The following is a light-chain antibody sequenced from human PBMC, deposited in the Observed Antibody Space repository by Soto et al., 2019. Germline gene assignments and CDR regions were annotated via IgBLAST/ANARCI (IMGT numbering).Light chain of an antibody. Sequence: DIQLTQSPSFLSASVGDRVTITCRASQGISSYLAWYQQKPGKAPKLLIYAASTLQSGVPSRFSGIGSGTEFTLTISSLQPEDFATYYCQQLNSYPFLTFGGGTKVEIK. V-gene: IGKV1-9*01. CDR1: QGISSY. CDR3: QQLNSYPFLT. J-gene: IGKJ4*01. CDR2: AAS.